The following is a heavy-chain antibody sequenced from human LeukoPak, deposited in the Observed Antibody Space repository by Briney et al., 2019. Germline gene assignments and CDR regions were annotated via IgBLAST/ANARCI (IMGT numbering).Heavy chain of an antibody. D-gene: IGHD2-21*02. J-gene: IGHJ3*02. Sequence: PGGSLRLSCEASGFSVGSTYMSWVPQAPGKGLEWVSLIYSAGSTFYADSVKGRFTISRDNSKNTLYLQMKSLRAEDTAVYYCARGVTTGVDAFDIWGQGTMVTVSS. CDR3: ARGVTTGVDAFDI. V-gene: IGHV3-53*01. CDR1: GFSVGSTY. CDR2: IYSAGST.